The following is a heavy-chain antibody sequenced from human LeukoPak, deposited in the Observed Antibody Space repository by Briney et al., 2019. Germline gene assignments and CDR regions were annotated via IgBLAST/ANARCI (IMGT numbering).Heavy chain of an antibody. Sequence: ASVNVACMAAGYTFTSYGISWVRQAPGQGREWMGWISAYNGNTNYAQKLQGRVTMSTHTSTSTAYMELRSLRSDDTAVYYCARGGGTGRDYYYYGMDVWGKGTTVTVSS. CDR3: ARGGGTGRDYYYYGMDV. J-gene: IGHJ6*04. D-gene: IGHD3/OR15-3a*01. CDR1: GYTFTSYG. V-gene: IGHV1-18*04. CDR2: ISAYNGNT.